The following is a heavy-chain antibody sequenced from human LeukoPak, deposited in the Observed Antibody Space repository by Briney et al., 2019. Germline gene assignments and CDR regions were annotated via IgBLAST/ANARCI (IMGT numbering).Heavy chain of an antibody. CDR3: ARHDYNSESFFDK. CDR2: VSYSGST. J-gene: IGHJ4*02. D-gene: IGHD4/OR15-4a*01. Sequence: PSETLSLTCTASGDSISTYYWSWIRQPPGKGLDWIGFVSYSGSTNYNPSPRSRVTISADTSKKQFSLKLTSVTAADTAVYYCARHDYNSESFFDKWGQGTLVAVSS. CDR1: GDSISTYY. V-gene: IGHV4-59*01.